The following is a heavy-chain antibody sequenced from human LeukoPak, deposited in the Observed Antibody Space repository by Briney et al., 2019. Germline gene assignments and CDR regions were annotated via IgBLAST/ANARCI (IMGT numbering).Heavy chain of an antibody. CDR2: ISAYNGNT. V-gene: IGHV1-18*01. Sequence: ASVKVPCKASGYTFTSYGISWVRQAPGQGLAWMGWISAYNGNTNYAQKLQGRVTMTTDTSTSTAYMELRSLRSDDTAVYYCARVRIEGYSSGWYPDYWGQGTLVTVSS. J-gene: IGHJ4*02. CDR1: GYTFTSYG. CDR3: ARVRIEGYSSGWYPDY. D-gene: IGHD6-19*01.